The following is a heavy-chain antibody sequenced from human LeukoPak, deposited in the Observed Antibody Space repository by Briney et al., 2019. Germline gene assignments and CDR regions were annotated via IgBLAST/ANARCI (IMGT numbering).Heavy chain of an antibody. CDR3: ARDSEMVRGIISRFYYMDV. CDR2: INPNSGGT. D-gene: IGHD3-10*01. J-gene: IGHJ6*03. V-gene: IGHV1-2*02. CDR1: GYTFTGYY. Sequence: ASVKVSCKASGYTFTGYYMHWVRQAPGQGLEWMGWINPNSGGTNYAQKFQGRVTMTRDTSISTAYMELSSLRSEDTAVYYCARDSEMVRGIISRFYYMDVWGKGTTVTISS.